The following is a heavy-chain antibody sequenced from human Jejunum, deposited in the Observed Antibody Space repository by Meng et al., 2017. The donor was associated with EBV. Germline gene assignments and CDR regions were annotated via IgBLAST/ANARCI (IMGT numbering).Heavy chain of an antibody. CDR2: TNEDGRIT. D-gene: IGHD6-25*01. CDR3: SRDLAGSDDD. J-gene: IGHJ4*02. V-gene: IGHV3-74*01. Sequence: GQLVESGGALGQPGGSLRLSCAASGFTFSSYWMHWVRQAPGQGLVWVSRTNEDGRITNYADSVKGRFTISRDNTKNTLYLQMNSLRAEDTAVYFCSRDLAGSDDDWGQGTLVTVSS. CDR1: GFTFSSYW.